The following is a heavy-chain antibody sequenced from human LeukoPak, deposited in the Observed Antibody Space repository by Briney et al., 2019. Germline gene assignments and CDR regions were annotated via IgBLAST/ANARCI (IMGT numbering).Heavy chain of an antibody. CDR1: GFTVSSNY. CDR3: ARTRWGSAWRDYYYYMDV. V-gene: IGHV3-66*01. Sequence: GGSLRLSCAASGFTVSSNYMSWVRQAPGKGLEWVSVIYSGGSTYYADSVKGRFTISRDNAKNSLYLQMNSLRAEDTAVYYCARTRWGSAWRDYYYYMDVWGEGTTVTVSS. J-gene: IGHJ6*03. D-gene: IGHD6-19*01. CDR2: IYSGGST.